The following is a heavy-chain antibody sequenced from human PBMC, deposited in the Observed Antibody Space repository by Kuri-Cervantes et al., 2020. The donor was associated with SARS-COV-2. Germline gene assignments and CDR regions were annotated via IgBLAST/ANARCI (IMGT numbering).Heavy chain of an antibody. CDR1: GFTFSNAW. CDR3: VRDGDHWNFDY. J-gene: IGHJ4*02. CDR2: INPDGSYT. V-gene: IGHV3-74*01. Sequence: GESLKISFAASGFTFSNAWMNWVRQAPGKGLVWVSRINPDGSYTNNADSVKGRFTLSRDNAKNMLFLQMNSLRAEDTAVYYCVRDGDHWNFDYWGQGTLVTVSS. D-gene: IGHD1-1*01.